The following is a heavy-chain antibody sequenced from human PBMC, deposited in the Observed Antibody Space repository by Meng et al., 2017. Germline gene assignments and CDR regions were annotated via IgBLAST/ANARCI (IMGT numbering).Heavy chain of an antibody. Sequence: LGESRGGLVSSGGSLGLSCTASGFTFRNYWMHWVRQAPGKGLVWVSRIKPDGTMTVYADSVKGRFTISRDNAKNTLYLQMNSLRSDDTAVYYCARSDWFDPWGQGTLVTVSS. CDR3: ARSDWFDP. CDR2: IKPDGTMT. J-gene: IGHJ5*02. V-gene: IGHV3-74*01. CDR1: GFTFRNYW.